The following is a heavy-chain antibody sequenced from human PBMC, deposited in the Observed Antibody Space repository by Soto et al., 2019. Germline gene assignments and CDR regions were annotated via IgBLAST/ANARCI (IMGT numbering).Heavy chain of an antibody. CDR2: IYYSGST. J-gene: IGHJ5*02. Sequence: SETLSLTCTVSGGSISSYYWSWIRQPPGKGLEWIGYIYYSGSTNYNPSLKSRVTISVDTSKNQFPLKLSSVTAADTAVYYCARGYYDYIWGSYRLPDWFAPWGQGTLVTVSS. V-gene: IGHV4-59*01. D-gene: IGHD3-16*02. CDR3: ARGYYDYIWGSYRLPDWFAP. CDR1: GGSISSYY.